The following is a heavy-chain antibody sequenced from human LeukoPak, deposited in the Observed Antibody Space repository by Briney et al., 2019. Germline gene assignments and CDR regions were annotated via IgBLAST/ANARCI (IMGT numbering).Heavy chain of an antibody. D-gene: IGHD2-8*01. CDR2: ISDSGDYT. V-gene: IGHV3-23*01. J-gene: IGHJ4*02. Sequence: PGESLRLSCAVSGFTFRSYAMSWVRQAPGQGREWVSVISDSGDYTSYADSGRGRFTISRDNSRNTLYLQMISLRPEDTAVYYSAKDTSIGKYCTNGVCSPFDYSGQGTLVTVSS. CDR1: GFTFRSYA. CDR3: AKDTSIGKYCTNGVCSPFDY.